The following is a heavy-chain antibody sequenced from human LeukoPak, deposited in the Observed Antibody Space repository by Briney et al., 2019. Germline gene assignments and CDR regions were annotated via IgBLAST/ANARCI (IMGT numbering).Heavy chain of an antibody. CDR3: ASGLRLFAAAAPANY. CDR2: IHYSGRT. D-gene: IGHD6-13*01. J-gene: IGHJ4*02. Sequence: PSETLSLTCTVSGGSISSSSYYWGWIRQPPGKGLEWIGSIHYSGRTYYNPSLIKSRVTVSVDTSKNQFSLKLSSVTVADTAVYYCASGLRLFAAAAPANYWGQGTLVTVSS. CDR1: GGSISSSSYY. V-gene: IGHV4-39*01.